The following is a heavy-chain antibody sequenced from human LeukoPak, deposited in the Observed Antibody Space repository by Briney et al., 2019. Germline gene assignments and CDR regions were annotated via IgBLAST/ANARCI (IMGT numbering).Heavy chain of an antibody. CDR2: IGSSGGSR. Sequence: GSLRLSCIASGFTFSSYEMDWVRRAPGKGLEWVSYIGSSGGSRYYADSVKGRFTTSRDNAKNSLYLQMNSLRAEDTAVYYCAREDGDAFDIWGQGTMVTVSS. CDR3: AREDGDAFDI. V-gene: IGHV3-48*03. D-gene: IGHD5-24*01. CDR1: GFTFSSYE. J-gene: IGHJ3*02.